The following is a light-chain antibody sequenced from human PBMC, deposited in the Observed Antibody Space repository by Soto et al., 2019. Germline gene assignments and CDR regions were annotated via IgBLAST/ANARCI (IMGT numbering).Light chain of an antibody. CDR1: QSVSSN. J-gene: IGKJ2*01. Sequence: EIVMTQSPVTLSVSPGERATLSCRASQSVSSNLAWYQQKCGQAPRLLIYGASTRATGIPARFSGNGSGTEFPLTISSLQSEDFAIYYCQQYNNWPPYTFGQGTKLEIK. CDR3: QQYNNWPPYT. CDR2: GAS. V-gene: IGKV3-15*01.